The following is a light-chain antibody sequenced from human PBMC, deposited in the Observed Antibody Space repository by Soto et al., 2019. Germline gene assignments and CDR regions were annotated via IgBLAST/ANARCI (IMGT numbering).Light chain of an antibody. Sequence: QSVLTRAASMSGSPRKVITSSCTVTSRDVGAYNYVSWYQHHPGKAPKLMLYDVANRPSGVSNRFSGSKSGNTASLTISGLQAEDEADYYCNSYTSSSTYVFGTGTKVTVL. CDR3: NSYTSSSTYV. CDR2: DVA. J-gene: IGLJ1*01. V-gene: IGLV2-14*03. CDR1: SRDVGAYNY.